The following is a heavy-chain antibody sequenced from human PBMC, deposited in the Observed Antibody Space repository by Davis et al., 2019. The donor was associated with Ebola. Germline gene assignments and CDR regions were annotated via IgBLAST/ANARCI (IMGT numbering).Heavy chain of an antibody. V-gene: IGHV1-18*04. CDR2: ISAYNGNT. D-gene: IGHD3-3*01. J-gene: IGHJ4*02. CDR3: ARDRGTVFGVLITPLDS. CDR1: GYTFTGYY. Sequence: AASVKVSCKASGYTFTGYYVHWVRQAPGQGLEWMGWISAYNGNTNYAQKLQGRVTMTTDTSTSTAYMELRSLRSDDTAVYYCARDRGTVFGVLITPLDSWGQGTQVTVSS.